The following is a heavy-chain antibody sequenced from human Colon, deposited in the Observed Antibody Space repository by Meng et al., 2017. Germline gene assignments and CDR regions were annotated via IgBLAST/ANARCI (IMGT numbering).Heavy chain of an antibody. D-gene: IGHD2-2*01. CDR3: ARNPVIPDARTFDF. Sequence: QVQLQESGPGLVKPSQTLSLTRTISNGSINSADYYWNWIRQPPGKGPEWLGYIHSSGNTYYTPSLKSRLAMSLDTSKNQFSLRLTSVTAADTAVYYCARNPVIPDARTFDFWGQGALVTVSS. CDR2: IHSSGNT. CDR1: NGSINSADYY. J-gene: IGHJ4*02. V-gene: IGHV4-30-4*01.